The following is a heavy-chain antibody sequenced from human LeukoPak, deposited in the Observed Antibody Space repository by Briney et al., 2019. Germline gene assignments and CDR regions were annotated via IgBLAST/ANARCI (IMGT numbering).Heavy chain of an antibody. CDR2: IYSGGST. J-gene: IGHJ4*02. D-gene: IGHD3-22*01. V-gene: IGHV3-53*05. CDR3: ARESESQYYYDSSGYGGFDY. CDR1: GFTVSSNY. Sequence: GGSLLLSCAASGFTVSSNYMSWVRPAPGKGLEWVSVIYSGGSTYYADSVKGRFTISRDNSKNTLYLQMNSLRAEDTAVYYCARESESQYYYDSSGYGGFDYWGQGTLVTVSS.